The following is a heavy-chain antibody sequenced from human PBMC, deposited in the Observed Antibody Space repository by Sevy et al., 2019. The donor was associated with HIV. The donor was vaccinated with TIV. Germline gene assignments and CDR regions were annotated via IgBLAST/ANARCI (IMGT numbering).Heavy chain of an antibody. CDR2: ISWNSGSI. CDR1: GFTFDDYA. D-gene: IGHD2-2*01. V-gene: IGHV3-9*01. CDR3: AKDRGYQHPNWYFDL. J-gene: IGHJ2*01. Sequence: GGSLRLSCAASGFTFDDYAMHWVRQAPGKGLEWVSGISWNSGSIGYADSVKGRFTISRDNAKHSLYLQMNSLRAEDTALYYCAKDRGYQHPNWYFDLWGRGTLVTVS.